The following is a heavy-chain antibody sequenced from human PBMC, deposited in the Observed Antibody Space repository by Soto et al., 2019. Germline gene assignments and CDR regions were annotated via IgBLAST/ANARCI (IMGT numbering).Heavy chain of an antibody. J-gene: IGHJ5*02. D-gene: IGHD1-26*01. CDR3: AGEKAVEEAWGWFDP. CDR2: IIPIFGTA. Sequence: QVQLVQSGAEVKKPGSSVKVSCKASGGTFSSYAISWVRQAPGQGLEWMGGIIPIFGTANYGQKFQGRVTVTGDEPTSTAYMEVGSLVSEDTAVYYCAGEKAVEEAWGWFDPWGQGTLVPVSS. V-gene: IGHV1-69*12. CDR1: GGTFSSYA.